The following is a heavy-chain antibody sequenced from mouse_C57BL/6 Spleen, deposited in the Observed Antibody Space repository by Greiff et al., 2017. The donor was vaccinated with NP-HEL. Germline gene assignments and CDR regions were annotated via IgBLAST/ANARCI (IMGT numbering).Heavy chain of an antibody. J-gene: IGHJ2*01. V-gene: IGHV1-50*01. Sequence: QVQLQQSGAELVKPGASVKLSCKASGYTFTSYWMQWVKQRPGQGLEWIGEIDPSDSYTNYNQKFKGKATLTVDTSSSTAYMQLSSLTSEDSAVYYCARSSIGPDYWGQGTTLTVSS. CDR1: GYTFTSYW. CDR3: ARSSIGPDY. CDR2: IDPSDSYT.